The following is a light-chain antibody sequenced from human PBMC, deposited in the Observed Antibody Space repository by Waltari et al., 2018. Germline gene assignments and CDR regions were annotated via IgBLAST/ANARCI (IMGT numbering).Light chain of an antibody. J-gene: IGLJ1*01. CDR3: SSYTTSSTYV. Sequence: QSALTQPASVSGSPGQSITISCTGPSSDVGGYNFVSWYQQHPGKVPKLIIYDVTNRPSGVSNRFSGSKSGNTASLTISGLQAEDEADYYCSSYTTSSTYVFGTGTKVTVL. V-gene: IGLV2-14*03. CDR1: SSDVGGYNF. CDR2: DVT.